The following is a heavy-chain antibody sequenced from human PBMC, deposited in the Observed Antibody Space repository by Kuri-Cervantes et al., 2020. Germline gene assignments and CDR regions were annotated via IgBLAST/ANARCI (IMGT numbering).Heavy chain of an antibody. CDR3: AHRRTGYSSSWSWFDP. J-gene: IGHJ5*02. CDR1: GFSLSTSGVG. V-gene: IGHV2-5*02. D-gene: IGHD6-13*01. Sequence: SGPTLVKPTQTLTLTCTFSGFSLSTSGVGVGWIRQPPGKALEWLAIIYGDDDKRDSPSLKSRLTITKDTSKNQVVLTMTNMDPVDTATYYCAHRRTGYSSSWSWFDPWGQGTLVTVSS. CDR2: IYGDDDK.